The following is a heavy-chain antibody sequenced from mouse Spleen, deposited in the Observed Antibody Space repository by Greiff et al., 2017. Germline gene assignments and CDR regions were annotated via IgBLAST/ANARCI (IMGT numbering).Heavy chain of an antibody. CDR2: IDPETGGT. CDR1: GYTFTDYE. Sequence: QVQLKESGAELVRPGASVTLSCKASGYTFTDYEMHWVKQTPVHGLEWIGAIDPETGGTAYNQKFKGKAILTADKSSSTAYMELRSLTSEDSAVYYCTRTDYYAMDYWGQGTSVTVSS. V-gene: IGHV1-15*01. J-gene: IGHJ4*01. CDR3: TRTDYYAMDY.